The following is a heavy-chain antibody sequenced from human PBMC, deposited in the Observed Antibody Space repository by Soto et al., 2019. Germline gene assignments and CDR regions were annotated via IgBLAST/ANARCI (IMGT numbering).Heavy chain of an antibody. CDR2: ISYDGSNK. J-gene: IGHJ2*01. CDR3: ARLRLSYWYFDL. D-gene: IGHD2-2*01. CDR1: GFTFSSYG. Sequence: QVQLVESGGGVVQPGRSLRLSCAASGFTFSSYGMHWVRQAPGKGLEWGAVISYDGSNKYYADSVKGRFTISRDNSKNTLYLQMNSLRAEDTAVYYCARLRLSYWYFDLWGRGTLVTVSS. V-gene: IGHV3-30*19.